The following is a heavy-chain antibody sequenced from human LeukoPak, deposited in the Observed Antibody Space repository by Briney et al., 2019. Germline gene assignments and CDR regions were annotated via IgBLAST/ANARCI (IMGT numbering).Heavy chain of an antibody. V-gene: IGHV3-48*03. CDR1: GFTFSSYE. J-gene: IGHJ4*02. Sequence: GGSLRLSCAASGFTFSSYEMNWVRQAPGEGLEWISYISTSGSSVKYAGSVKGRFTISRDNAKNSLYLQMDSLKTEDTAIYYCAWSGLKIESWGQGTPVTVSS. CDR2: ISTSGSSV. CDR3: AWSGLKIES. D-gene: IGHD3-3*01.